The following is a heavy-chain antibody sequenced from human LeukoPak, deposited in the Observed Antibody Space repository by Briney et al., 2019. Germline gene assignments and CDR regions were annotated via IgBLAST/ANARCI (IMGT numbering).Heavy chain of an antibody. D-gene: IGHD3-3*01. J-gene: IGHJ4*02. Sequence: PGGSLRLSCAASGFSFSTYWMSWVRQAPGKGLEWVAVISYDGSNKYYTDSVKGRFTISRDNSKNTLYLQMNSLRAEDTAVYYCAKVGGTNYDFDYWGQGTLVTVSS. CDR3: AKVGGTNYDFDY. V-gene: IGHV3-30*18. CDR1: GFSFSTYW. CDR2: ISYDGSNK.